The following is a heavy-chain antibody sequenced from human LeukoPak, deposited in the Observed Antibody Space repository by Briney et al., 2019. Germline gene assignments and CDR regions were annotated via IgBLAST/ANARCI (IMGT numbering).Heavy chain of an antibody. D-gene: IGHD1-26*01. V-gene: IGHV4-39*07. CDR3: ARRHRGLYYYMDV. CDR2: IYYSGST. J-gene: IGHJ6*03. CDR1: GGSISRSRYY. Sequence: SETLSLTCTVSGGSISRSRYYWGWIRQPPGKGLEWIGSIYYSGSTYYNPSLKSRVTTSVDTSKNQFSLKLSSVTAADTAVYYCARRHRGLYYYMDVWGKGTTVTVSS.